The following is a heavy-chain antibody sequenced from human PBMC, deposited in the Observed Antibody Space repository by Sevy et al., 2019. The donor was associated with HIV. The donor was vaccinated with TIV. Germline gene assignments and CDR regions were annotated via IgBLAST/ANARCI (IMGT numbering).Heavy chain of an antibody. Sequence: ASVKVSCKASGYTFTSYGISWVRQAPGQGLEWMGWISAYNGNTNYAQKLQGRVTMTTDTSTSTAYMELRSLGSDDTAVYYCARDIVVVPAATDNDAFDIWGQGTMVTVSS. J-gene: IGHJ3*02. CDR3: ARDIVVVPAATDNDAFDI. V-gene: IGHV1-18*01. CDR2: ISAYNGNT. D-gene: IGHD2-2*01. CDR1: GYTFTSYG.